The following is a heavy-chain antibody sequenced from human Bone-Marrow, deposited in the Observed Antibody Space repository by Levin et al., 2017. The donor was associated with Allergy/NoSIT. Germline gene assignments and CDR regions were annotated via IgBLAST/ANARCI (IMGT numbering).Heavy chain of an antibody. CDR1: GGSFSGYY. D-gene: IGHD6-13*01. CDR3: ARGRYSSSWSRDNWNDRGSYYFDY. J-gene: IGHJ4*02. V-gene: IGHV4-34*01. CDR2: INHSGST. Sequence: SETLSLTCAVYGGSFSGYYWSWIRQPPGKGLEWIGEINHSGSTNYNPSLKSRVTISVDTSKNQFSLKLSSVTAADTAVYYCARGRYSSSWSRDNWNDRGSYYFDYWGQGTLVTVSS.